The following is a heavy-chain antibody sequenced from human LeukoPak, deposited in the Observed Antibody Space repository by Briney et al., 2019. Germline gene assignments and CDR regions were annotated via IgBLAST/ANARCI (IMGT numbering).Heavy chain of an antibody. D-gene: IGHD1-26*01. J-gene: IGHJ4*02. Sequence: PGGSLRLSCAASGFTFSNAWMSWVRQAPGKGLEWVGRIKSKTDGGTTDYAAPVKGRFTISRDDSKNTVYLQMNSLKTEDTAVYYCTTGAKVGAQAVWGQGTLVTVSS. CDR1: GFTFSNAW. CDR2: IKSKTDGGTT. V-gene: IGHV3-15*01. CDR3: TTGAKVGAQAV.